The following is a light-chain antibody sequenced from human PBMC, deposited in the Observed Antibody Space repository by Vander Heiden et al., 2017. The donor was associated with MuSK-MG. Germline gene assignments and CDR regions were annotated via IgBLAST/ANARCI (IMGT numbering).Light chain of an antibody. J-gene: IGLJ1*01. CDR1: SSDVGGYNY. CDR2: DVS. CDR3: SSYTSSSPYV. V-gene: IGLV2-14*01. Sequence: QSALTQPASVSGSPGQSITISCTGTSSDVGGYNYVSWYQQHPGKAPKLMIYDVSNRPSGVSNRFSSSKSGNTASLTISGLQAEDEADYYCSSYTSSSPYVFGTGTKVTVL.